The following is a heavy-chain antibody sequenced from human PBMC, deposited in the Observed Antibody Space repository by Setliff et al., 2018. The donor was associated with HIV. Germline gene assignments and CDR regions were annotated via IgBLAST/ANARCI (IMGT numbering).Heavy chain of an antibody. Sequence: SETLSLTCTVSGYSITRGSYYWSWIRQPAGKGLEWIGHIYTSGKTHYSPSLKSRITISADTSKNQLSLNLSSVTAADTAVYYCARAAYSGTYLWEPATDLWGRGTLVTVSS. CDR2: IYTSGKT. CDR1: GYSITRGSYY. J-gene: IGHJ2*01. D-gene: IGHD1-26*01. V-gene: IGHV4-61*09. CDR3: ARAAYSGTYLWEPATDL.